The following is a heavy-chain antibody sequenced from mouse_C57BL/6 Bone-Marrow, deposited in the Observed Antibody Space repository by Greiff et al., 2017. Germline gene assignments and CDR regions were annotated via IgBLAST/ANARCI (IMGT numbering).Heavy chain of an antibody. V-gene: IGHV1-52*01. Sequence: QVQLQQPGAELVRPGSSVKLSCKASGYTFTSYWMHWVKQRPIQGLEWIGNIDPSDSETHYTQKFKDKATLTVDKSSSTAYMQLSSLTSEDSAVYYCARKGTAQALYAMDYWGQGTSVTVSS. CDR1: GYTFTSYW. CDR2: IDPSDSET. J-gene: IGHJ4*01. CDR3: ARKGTAQALYAMDY. D-gene: IGHD3-2*02.